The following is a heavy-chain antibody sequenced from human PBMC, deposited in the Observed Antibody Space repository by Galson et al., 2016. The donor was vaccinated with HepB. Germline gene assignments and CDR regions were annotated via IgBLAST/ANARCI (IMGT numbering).Heavy chain of an antibody. CDR1: GFTFSSYG. D-gene: IGHD2-21*01. CDR3: ASPVPLGD. CDR2: ISYDGTNK. V-gene: IGHV3-30*03. Sequence: SLRLSCAASGFTFSSYGMHWVRQAPGKGLEWVAVISYDGTNKYYADSVKGRFTISRDNSKNTLYLLMNSLRVEDTAVYYCASPVPLGDWGQGTLVTVSS. J-gene: IGHJ4*02.